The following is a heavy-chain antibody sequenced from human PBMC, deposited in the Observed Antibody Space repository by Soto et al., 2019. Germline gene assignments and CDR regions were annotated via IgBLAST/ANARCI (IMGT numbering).Heavy chain of an antibody. J-gene: IGHJ3*01. CDR1: GGTLNKHA. Sequence: QVHLVQSGAEVKKPGSSVKVSCKASGGTLNKHAITWVRRAPGQGLEWLGGIIPMFGIPNYPQKFQGRVTITADDSTNTSHMELHSLTSDDTAVYYCARGGTSGWLKGAYDVWDQGTMVTVSS. CDR3: ARGGTSGWLKGAYDV. D-gene: IGHD6-13*01. CDR2: IIPMFGIP. V-gene: IGHV1-69*01.